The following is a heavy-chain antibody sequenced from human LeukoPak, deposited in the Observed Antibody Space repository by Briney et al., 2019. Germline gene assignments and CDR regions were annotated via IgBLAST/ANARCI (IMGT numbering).Heavy chain of an antibody. Sequence: SETLSLTCTVSGGSISSNNYYWGWIRQPPGKGLEWIGSIYYSGSTYYNPSRKSRVAISVDTSKTQFSLRLSSVTAADTAVYFCARREGRLWSHFDYWGQGTLVTVSS. CDR2: IYYSGST. J-gene: IGHJ4*02. CDR1: GGSISSNNYY. D-gene: IGHD1-26*01. V-gene: IGHV4-39*01. CDR3: ARREGRLWSHFDY.